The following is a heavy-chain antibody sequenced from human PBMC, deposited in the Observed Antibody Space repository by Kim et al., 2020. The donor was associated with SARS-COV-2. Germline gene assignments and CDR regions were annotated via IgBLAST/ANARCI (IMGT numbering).Heavy chain of an antibody. CDR3: ARDTGAGTGGMDV. CDR1: GGSISSGGYY. CDR2: IYYSGST. D-gene: IGHD6-19*01. V-gene: IGHV4-31*03. J-gene: IGHJ6*02. Sequence: SETLSLTCTVSGGSISSGGYYWSWIRQHPGKGLEWIGYIYYSGSTYYNPSLKSRVTISVDTSKNQFSLKLSSVTAADTAVYYCARDTGAGTGGMDVWGQGTTVTVSS.